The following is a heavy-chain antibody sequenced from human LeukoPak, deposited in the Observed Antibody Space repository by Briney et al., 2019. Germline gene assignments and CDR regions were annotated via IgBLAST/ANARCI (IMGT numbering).Heavy chain of an antibody. D-gene: IGHD2-15*01. V-gene: IGHV1-58*01. Sequence: GTSVKVSCKASGSTFESSTLQWVRQSRGRRLEWIGWIAVGGGNTDYAQNFQDRVTITRDLSTSTAYMELSSLTSDDTAVYYCAAGPILVFFGRVWSQGTTVSVSS. J-gene: IGHJ6*02. CDR2: IAVGGGNT. CDR1: GSTFESST. CDR3: AAGPILVFFGRV.